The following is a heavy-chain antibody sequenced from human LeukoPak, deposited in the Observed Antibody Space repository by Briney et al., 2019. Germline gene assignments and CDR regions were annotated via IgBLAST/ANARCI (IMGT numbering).Heavy chain of an antibody. CDR1: GFTFSSYG. CDR3: ARGTMFPYYFDY. Sequence: GGSLRLSCAASGFTFSSYGMSWVRQAPGKGLEWVSSISGSGGSTYYADSVKGRFIISRDNAKNSLYLQMNSLRAEDTAVYYCARGTMFPYYFDYWGQGSLVTVSS. D-gene: IGHD3-10*02. V-gene: IGHV3-23*01. J-gene: IGHJ4*02. CDR2: ISGSGGST.